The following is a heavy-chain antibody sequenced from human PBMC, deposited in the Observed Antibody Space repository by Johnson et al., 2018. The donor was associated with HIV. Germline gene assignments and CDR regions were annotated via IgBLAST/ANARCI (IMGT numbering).Heavy chain of an antibody. CDR1: GFTFSSYW. CDR3: ARGCCSGGSCYSHDAFDI. Sequence: VQLVESGGGLVQPGGSLRLSCAASGFTFSSYWMNWVRQAPGKGLAWVANIKQDGSETYYVDSVKVRFTISRDNAKNSLYLQMNGLRAEDTAVYYCARGCCSGGSCYSHDAFDIWGQGTMVTVSS. V-gene: IGHV3-7*02. CDR2: IKQDGSET. J-gene: IGHJ3*02. D-gene: IGHD2-15*01.